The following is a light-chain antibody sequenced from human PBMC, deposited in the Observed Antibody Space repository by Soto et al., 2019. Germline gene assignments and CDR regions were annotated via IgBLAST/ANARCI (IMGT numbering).Light chain of an antibody. V-gene: IGKV3-20*01. CDR3: QQYSSSPT. Sequence: EIVLTQSPATLSLSPGERATLSCRASQSVTSNYLAWYQQKPGQAPRLLIYAASSRATGIPHRFSGSGSGTDFTLSISGLEPEDFAVYSCQQYSSSPTFGGGTKVDI. CDR1: QSVTSNY. J-gene: IGKJ4*02. CDR2: AAS.